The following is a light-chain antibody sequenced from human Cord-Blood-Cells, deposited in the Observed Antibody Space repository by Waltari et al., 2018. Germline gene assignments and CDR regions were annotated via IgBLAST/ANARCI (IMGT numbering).Light chain of an antibody. J-gene: IGKJ2*01. CDR1: QSVSSSY. Sequence: EIVLTQSPGTLSVSPVERATLSCRASQSVSSSYLAWYQQKPGQAPRLLIYGASSRATGIPDRFSGSGSGTDFTLTISRLEPEDFAVYYCQQYGSSYTFGQGTKLEIK. CDR2: GAS. V-gene: IGKV3-20*01. CDR3: QQYGSSYT.